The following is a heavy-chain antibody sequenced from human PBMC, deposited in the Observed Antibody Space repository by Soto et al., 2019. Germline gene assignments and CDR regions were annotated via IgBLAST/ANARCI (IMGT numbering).Heavy chain of an antibody. CDR3: ANEVRQLALGYYYYYYMDV. Sequence: GGSLRLSCAASGFTFSSYAMSWVRQAPGKGLEWVSAISGSGGSTYYADSVKGRFTISRDNSKNTLYLQMNSLRAEDTAVYYCANEVRQLALGYYYYYYMDVWGKGTTVTVSS. J-gene: IGHJ6*03. CDR2: ISGSGGST. V-gene: IGHV3-23*01. D-gene: IGHD6-6*01. CDR1: GFTFSSYA.